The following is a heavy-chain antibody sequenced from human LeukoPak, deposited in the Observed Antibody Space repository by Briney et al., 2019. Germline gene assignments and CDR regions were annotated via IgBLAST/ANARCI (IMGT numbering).Heavy chain of an antibody. CDR1: GYTFTSYY. CDR3: ARVAADYGGNSEHYFDY. CDR2: INPSGGST. J-gene: IGHJ4*02. V-gene: IGHV1-46*01. Sequence: GASVKVSCKASGYTFTSYYMHWVRQAPGQGLEWMGIINPSGGSTSYAQKFQGRVTMTRDMSTSTVYMELSSLRSEDTAVYYCARVAADYGGNSEHYFDYWGQGTLVTVSS. D-gene: IGHD4-23*01.